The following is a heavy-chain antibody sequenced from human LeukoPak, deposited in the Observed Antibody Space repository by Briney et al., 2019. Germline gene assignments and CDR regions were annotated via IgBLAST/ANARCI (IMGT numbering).Heavy chain of an antibody. CDR1: GYSFTSYW. V-gene: IGHV5-51*01. J-gene: IGHJ4*02. Sequence: GESLKISCKGSGYSFTSYWIGWVRQMPGKGLEWMGIIYPGDSDTRYSPSFQGQVTISADKSISTAYLQWSSLKASDTAMYYCARLRVVGPYYYGSGSYPWGYFDYWGQGTLVTVSS. D-gene: IGHD3-10*01. CDR2: IYPGDSDT. CDR3: ARLRVVGPYYYGSGSYPWGYFDY.